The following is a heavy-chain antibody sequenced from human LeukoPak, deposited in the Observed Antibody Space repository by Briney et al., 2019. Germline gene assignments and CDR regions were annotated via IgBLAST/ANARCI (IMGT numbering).Heavy chain of an antibody. Sequence: PSETLSLTCTVSGYSISSGYYWGWIRQPPGKGLEWIGSIYHSGSTYYNSSLKSRVTISLDTSKNQFSLKLSSVTAADTAVYYCARHSIEFDYWGQGTLVTVSS. J-gene: IGHJ4*02. D-gene: IGHD2/OR15-2a*01. CDR1: GYSISSGYY. CDR2: IYHSGST. V-gene: IGHV4-38-2*02. CDR3: ARHSIEFDY.